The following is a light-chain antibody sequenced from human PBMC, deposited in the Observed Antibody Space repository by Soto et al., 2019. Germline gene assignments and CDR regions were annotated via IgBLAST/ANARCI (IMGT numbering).Light chain of an antibody. J-gene: IGKJ1*01. CDR2: AAS. V-gene: IGKV1-6*01. CDR1: HGIRND. Sequence: IHMTQSTSTLSASVGNRVTITCRASHGIRNDLGWYQKKTGKAPQLLIYAASILQSGVPTRFRGSGSGTDLTITISSMKQEDFETYYCLQDYNYTWTFGHGTKVDIK. CDR3: LQDYNYTWT.